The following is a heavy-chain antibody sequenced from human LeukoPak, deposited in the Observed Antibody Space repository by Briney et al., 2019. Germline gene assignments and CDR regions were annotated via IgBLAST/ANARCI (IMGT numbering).Heavy chain of an antibody. D-gene: IGHD3-3*01. V-gene: IGHV1-18*01. Sequence: AWGNLSCNASGYSFTNYGICWVRQAPAQGQGGGGWISDHNGNTTYAQKFQGRVTMTTDTSTRTAYMELRSLRSDDTAVYYCATYDFWGGFCAYWGQGTQVTVSS. CDR3: ATYDFWGGFCAY. CDR1: GYSFTNYG. J-gene: IGHJ4*02. CDR2: ISDHNGNT.